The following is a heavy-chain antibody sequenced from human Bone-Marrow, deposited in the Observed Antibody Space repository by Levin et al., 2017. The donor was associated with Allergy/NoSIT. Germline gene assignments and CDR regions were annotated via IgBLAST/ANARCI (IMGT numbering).Heavy chain of an antibody. CDR1: GYTFTSYG. CDR3: AREGEGYCSSTSCYDIPYYYYYMDV. J-gene: IGHJ6*03. V-gene: IGHV1-18*01. CDR2: ISAYNGNT. D-gene: IGHD2-2*01. Sequence: ASVKVSCKASGYTFTSYGISWVRQAPGQGLEWMGWISAYNGNTNYAQKLQGRVTMTTDTSTSTAYMELRSLRSDDTAVYYCAREGEGYCSSTSCYDIPYYYYYMDVWGKGTRVTVSS.